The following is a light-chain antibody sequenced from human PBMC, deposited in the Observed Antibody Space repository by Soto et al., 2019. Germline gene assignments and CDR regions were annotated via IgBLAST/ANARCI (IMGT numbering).Light chain of an antibody. CDR2: AAS. Sequence: DIQMTQSPSSLTASVGDRVTITCRASQSISGYLNWYQEKPGKAPKLLIYAASSLQSGVPSRFSGRGSGTGFTLTISRLEPEDFAVYYCQQQGRSWITFGQGTRLEIK. CDR1: QSISGY. J-gene: IGKJ5*01. V-gene: IGKV1-39*01. CDR3: QQQGRSWIT.